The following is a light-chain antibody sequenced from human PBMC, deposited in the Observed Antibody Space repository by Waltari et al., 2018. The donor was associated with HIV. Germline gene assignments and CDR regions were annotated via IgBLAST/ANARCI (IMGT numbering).Light chain of an antibody. J-gene: IGLJ3*02. V-gene: IGLV2-11*01. Sequence: QSALTQHRSVSGSPGQSVTISCTRTGSDVGNFKFVSWYQHLPAKAPKLLIYDVTKRPSGVPDRFSGSKSGDTASLTISGLRAEDEAAYYCCTYAAKYVLFGGGTNLTVL. CDR1: GSDVGNFKF. CDR3: CTYAAKYVL. CDR2: DVT.